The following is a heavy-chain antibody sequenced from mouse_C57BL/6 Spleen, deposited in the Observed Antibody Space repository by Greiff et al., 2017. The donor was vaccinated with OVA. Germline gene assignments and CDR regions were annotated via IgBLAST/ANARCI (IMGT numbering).Heavy chain of an antibody. CDR2: IDPSDSYT. D-gene: IGHD1-1*01. Sequence: QVQLQQSGAELVMPGASVKLSCKASGYTFTSYWMHWVKQRPGQGLEWIGEIDPSDSYTNYNQKFKGKSTLTVDKSSSTAYMQLSSLTSEDSAVYYCARWITTVVAGAMDYWGQGTSVTVSS. CDR1: GYTFTSYW. CDR3: ARWITTVVAGAMDY. V-gene: IGHV1-69*01. J-gene: IGHJ4*01.